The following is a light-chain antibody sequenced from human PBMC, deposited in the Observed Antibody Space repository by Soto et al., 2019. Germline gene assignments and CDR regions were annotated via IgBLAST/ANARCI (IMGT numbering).Light chain of an antibody. CDR3: QQYKRFWT. V-gene: IGKV1-5*03. Sequence: DIQMTQSPSTLSASVGDRVIIACRASQSVDIWLAWYQQKPGKAPKVLIYKASSLESGAPSRFSGSGSGTEFTLTISSLQPDYIGTYYCQQYKRFWTFGQGTKVEI. CDR2: KAS. J-gene: IGKJ1*01. CDR1: QSVDIW.